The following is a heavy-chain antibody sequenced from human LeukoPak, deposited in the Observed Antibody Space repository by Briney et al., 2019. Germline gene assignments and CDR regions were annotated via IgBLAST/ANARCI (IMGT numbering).Heavy chain of an antibody. J-gene: IGHJ5*02. CDR2: IIPIFGTA. D-gene: IGHD1-7*01. Sequence: ASVKVSCKASGGTFSSYAISWVRQAPGQGLEWMGGIIPIFGTANYAQKFQGRVTITTDESTGPAYMELSSLRSEDTAVYYCARDNYAGANWFDPWGQGTLVTVSS. CDR1: GGTFSSYA. CDR3: ARDNYAGANWFDP. V-gene: IGHV1-69*05.